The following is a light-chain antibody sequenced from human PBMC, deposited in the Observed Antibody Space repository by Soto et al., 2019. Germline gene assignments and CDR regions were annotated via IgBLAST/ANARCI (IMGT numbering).Light chain of an antibody. CDR2: YDD. CDR3: ATWDDTLNGWV. CDR1: YSNIGNNA. V-gene: IGLV1-36*01. Sequence: QSVLTQPPSVSDAPRQRVAISCSGSYSNIGNNAVNWYQHVPGKAPKLLIYYDDLVPSGVSDRFSGSKSGTSASLAISGLQSDDEADYYCATWDDTLNGWVFGGVTQLTVL. J-gene: IGLJ3*02.